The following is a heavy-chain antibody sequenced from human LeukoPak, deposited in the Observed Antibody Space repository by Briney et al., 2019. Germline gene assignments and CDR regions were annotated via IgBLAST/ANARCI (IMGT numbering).Heavy chain of an antibody. CDR1: GYNFTTFW. Sequence: GESLEISCKTSGYNFTTFWIGWVRQMPGKGLEWMGIIYPGDSDTRYSPSFQGQVTISADKSINTAYLHWNSLKASDTAIYYCASPAGITSNDPFDIWGQGTMVTVSS. CDR3: ASPAGITSNDPFDI. D-gene: IGHD1-14*01. CDR2: IYPGDSDT. J-gene: IGHJ3*02. V-gene: IGHV5-51*01.